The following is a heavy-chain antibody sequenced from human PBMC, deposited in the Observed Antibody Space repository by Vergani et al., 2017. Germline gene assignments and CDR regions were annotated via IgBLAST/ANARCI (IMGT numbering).Heavy chain of an antibody. CDR2: IWYDGSNK. J-gene: IGHJ3*02. D-gene: IGHD3-10*01. V-gene: IGHV3-33*01. CDR1: GFTFSSYG. Sequence: QVQLVESGGGVVQPGRSLRLSCAASGFTFSSYGMHWVRQAPGKGLEWVAVIWYDGSNKYYADSVKGRFTISRDNSKNTLYLQMNSLRAEDTAVYYCARQGTTMVRGVIITFGIGAFDIWGQGTMVTVSS. CDR3: ARQGTTMVRGVIITFGIGAFDI.